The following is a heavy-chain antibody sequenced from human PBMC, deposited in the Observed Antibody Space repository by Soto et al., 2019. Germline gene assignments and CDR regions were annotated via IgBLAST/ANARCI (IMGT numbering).Heavy chain of an antibody. D-gene: IGHD6-13*01. CDR1: GYTLTSYY. CDR3: ARGPGQQLVY. Sequence: QVQLVQSGAEVKKPGSSVKVSCKASGYTLTSYYMHWVRQAPGQGLEWMGMINPSGGSTTYAQKFQGRVTMTRDTSTSTVYMELSSLRSEDTAGYYCARGPGQQLVYWGQGTLVTVSS. J-gene: IGHJ4*02. CDR2: INPSGGST. V-gene: IGHV1-46*01.